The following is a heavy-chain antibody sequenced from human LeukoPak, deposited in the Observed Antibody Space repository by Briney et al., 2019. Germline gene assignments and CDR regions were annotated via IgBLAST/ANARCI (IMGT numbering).Heavy chain of an antibody. Sequence: ASVKVSCKASGYTFTGYYMHWVRQAPGQGLEWMGWINPNSGGTNYAQKFQGRVTMTRDTSISTAYMELSRLRSDDTAVYYCARVKPVGAPPLPDYWGQGTLDTVSS. J-gene: IGHJ4*02. CDR1: GYTFTGYY. CDR2: INPNSGGT. V-gene: IGHV1-2*02. CDR3: ARVKPVGAPPLPDY. D-gene: IGHD1-26*01.